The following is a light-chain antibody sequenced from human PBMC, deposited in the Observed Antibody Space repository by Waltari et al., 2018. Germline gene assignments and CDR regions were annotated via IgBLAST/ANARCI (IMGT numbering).Light chain of an antibody. CDR1: QCVGRF. Sequence: EIVLPQSPRTLSLSPGERATLSCRASQCVGRFLAWYQQKPGQAPRLLIYHASIRATGIPDRFSGSGSGTDFSLTISGLEPEDFAVYYCQKYVNLPATFGQGTKVEIK. CDR2: HAS. V-gene: IGKV3-20*01. J-gene: IGKJ1*01. CDR3: QKYVNLPAT.